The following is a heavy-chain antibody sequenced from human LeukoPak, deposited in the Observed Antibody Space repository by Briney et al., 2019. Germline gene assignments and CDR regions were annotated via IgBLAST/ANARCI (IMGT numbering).Heavy chain of an antibody. V-gene: IGHV3-48*04. D-gene: IGHD6-19*01. J-gene: IGHJ3*02. CDR1: GFTFSSYS. Sequence: PGGSLRLSCAASGFTFSSYSMNWVRQAPGKGLEWVSYISSSSSTIYYADSVKGRFTISRDNAKNSLYLQMNSLRAKDTAVYYCARGRTSDTVAGTLTDAFDIWGQGTMVTVSS. CDR2: ISSSSSTI. CDR3: ARGRTSDTVAGTLTDAFDI.